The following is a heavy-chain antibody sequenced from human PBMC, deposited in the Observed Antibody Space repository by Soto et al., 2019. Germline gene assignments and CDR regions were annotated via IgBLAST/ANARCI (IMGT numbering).Heavy chain of an antibody. CDR2: AYYSGST. V-gene: IGHV4-59*01. D-gene: IGHD2-8*01. CDR1: GGSISHYY. Sequence: WETLSLTCSVSGGSISHYYWSWIWQSPGKGLEWIGYAYYSGSTDYNPSLKSRVTMSVDSSKNQVSLKLNSVTTADTAVYYCARDRSTYGGGGTGEVKENWFDPWGPGTLVTVSS. CDR3: ARDRSTYGGGGTGEVKENWFDP. J-gene: IGHJ5*02.